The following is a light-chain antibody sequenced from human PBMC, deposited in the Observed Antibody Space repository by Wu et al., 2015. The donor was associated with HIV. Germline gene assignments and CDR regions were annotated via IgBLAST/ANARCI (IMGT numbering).Light chain of an antibody. J-gene: IGKJ1*01. CDR2: KAS. CDR3: HQYNSYPWT. Sequence: DIQMTQSPSTLSASIGDRVTITCRASQSLSNWLAWYQQKPGKAPKLLIYKASDLESEVPSRFSGSGSGTDFTLTISSLQPDDFATYYCHQYNSYPWTFGQGTKVEIK. V-gene: IGKV1-5*03. CDR1: QSLSNW.